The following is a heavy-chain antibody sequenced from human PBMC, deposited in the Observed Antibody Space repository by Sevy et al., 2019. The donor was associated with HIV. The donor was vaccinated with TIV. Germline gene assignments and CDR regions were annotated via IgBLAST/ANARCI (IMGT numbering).Heavy chain of an antibody. J-gene: IGHJ4*02. Sequence: GGSLRLSCAASDFIVSSNYMTWVRQPPGKGLEWVSSIYSDGNTYYTDSVKGRFTISRDNSKNTLYLQMNTLRAEDTALYYCAGDRYRSTWYFYWGQGTLVTVSS. CDR2: IYSDGNT. CDR3: AGDRYRSTWYFY. V-gene: IGHV3-53*03. D-gene: IGHD6-13*01. CDR1: DFIVSSNY.